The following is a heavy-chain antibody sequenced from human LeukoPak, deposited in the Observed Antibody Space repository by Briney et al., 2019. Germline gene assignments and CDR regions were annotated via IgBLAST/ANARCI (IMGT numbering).Heavy chain of an antibody. D-gene: IGHD6-19*01. CDR3: ATEQWLVHNWFDP. Sequence: EASVKVSCKDSGYTFTGYYMHWVRQAPGQGLEWMGWINPNSDGTNYAQKFQGRVTMTRDTSISTAYMELSRLRSDDTAVYYCATEQWLVHNWFDPWGQRTLVTVSS. V-gene: IGHV1-2*02. J-gene: IGHJ5*02. CDR1: GYTFTGYY. CDR2: INPNSDGT.